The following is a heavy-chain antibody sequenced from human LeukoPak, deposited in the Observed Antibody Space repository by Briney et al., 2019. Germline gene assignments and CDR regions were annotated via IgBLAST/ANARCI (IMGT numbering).Heavy chain of an antibody. CDR1: GVTLNNYA. Sequence: ASVKVSCKASGVTLNNYAISWVRQAPGQGLEWMGRTVPVFATTTYAQKFQGRVMITADESTCTVHMELSSLTAEDTALYYCARPYGPGNYINLGLDFWGQGTLVTVS. V-gene: IGHV1-69*13. CDR2: TVPVFATT. J-gene: IGHJ4*02. D-gene: IGHD3-10*01. CDR3: ARPYGPGNYINLGLDF.